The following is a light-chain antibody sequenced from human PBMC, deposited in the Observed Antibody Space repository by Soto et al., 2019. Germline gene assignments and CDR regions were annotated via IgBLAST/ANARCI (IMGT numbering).Light chain of an antibody. J-gene: IGLJ2*01. Sequence: QSALTQPASVSGSPGQSITISCTGTFSDVGSYNLVSWYQQLPGKAPKLMIYEDTKRPSGVSNRFSGSKSGYTASLTISGLQAEDEADYYCCSYAGSSTVVFGGGTQLTVL. CDR3: CSYAGSSTVV. CDR2: EDT. V-gene: IGLV2-23*01. CDR1: FSDVGSYNL.